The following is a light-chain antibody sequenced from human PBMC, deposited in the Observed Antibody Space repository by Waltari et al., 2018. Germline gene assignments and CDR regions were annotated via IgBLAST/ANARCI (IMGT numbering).Light chain of an antibody. Sequence: SYELTEPPSVSVSPGQTASVTCSGDKLGDKYASWYQQKPGRSPVLVLYEDKKRPSGIPDRFSGSNSGNTATLTITGTQAMDEADYYCQAWDNSIVIFGGGTKLTVL. J-gene: IGLJ2*01. V-gene: IGLV3-1*01. CDR2: EDK. CDR1: KLGDKY. CDR3: QAWDNSIVI.